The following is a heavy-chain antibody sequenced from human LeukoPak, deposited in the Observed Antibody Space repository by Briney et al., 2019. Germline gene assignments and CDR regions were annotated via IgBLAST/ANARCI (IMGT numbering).Heavy chain of an antibody. V-gene: IGHV1-2*06. CDR1: GYSFTGYY. CDR2: INPNSGGP. D-gene: IGHD5-18*01. CDR3: VRGYSYGFYFDY. Sequence: GASVKVSCKTSGYSFTGYYIHWVRQAPGQGLEWMGRINPNSGGPNYGQKFQGTVTMTRDTSISTAYLELSNSRSDDTAAYYCVRGYSYGFYFDYWGQGSLVTVSS. J-gene: IGHJ4*02.